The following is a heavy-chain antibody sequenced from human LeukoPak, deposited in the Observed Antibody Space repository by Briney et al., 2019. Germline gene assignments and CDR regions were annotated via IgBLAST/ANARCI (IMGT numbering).Heavy chain of an antibody. CDR3: ASTQYSGYFR. V-gene: IGHV3-23*01. D-gene: IGHD5-12*01. J-gene: IGHJ4*02. CDR2: ISASGGNP. Sequence: QPGGSLRLSCAASGFIFSNYAMSWVRQAPGKGLEWVSGISASGGNPYYADSVKGRFTISRDNAKNSLYLQMNSLRAKDTAVYYCASTQYSGYFRWGQGTLVTVSS. CDR1: GFIFSNYA.